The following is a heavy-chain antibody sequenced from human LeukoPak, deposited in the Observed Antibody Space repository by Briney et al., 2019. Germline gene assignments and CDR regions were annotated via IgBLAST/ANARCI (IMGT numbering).Heavy chain of an antibody. CDR1: GGSISSYY. D-gene: IGHD1-26*01. V-gene: IGHV4-4*07. J-gene: IGHJ3*02. Sequence: SETLSLTCTVSGGSISSYYWSWIRQPAGKGLEWIGRIYTSGSTNYNPSLKSRVTMSVDTSKNQFSLKLSSVTAADTAVYYCARHSNSGSYYGLTAFDIWGQGTMVTVSS. CDR2: IYTSGST. CDR3: ARHSNSGSYYGLTAFDI.